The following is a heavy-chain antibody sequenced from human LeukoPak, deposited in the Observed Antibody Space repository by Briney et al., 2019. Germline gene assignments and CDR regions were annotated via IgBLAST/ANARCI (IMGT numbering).Heavy chain of an antibody. CDR1: GLSLSTGGGG. V-gene: IGHV2-5*01. CDR2: LYSNDDE. CDR3: AHRRRSGDYFDF. Sequence: SGPTLVNPTQTLTLTYTFSGLSLSTGGGGVGWVRQPPGKALEWLALLYSNDDERYTPSLKSRLTITKATSKNQVVITVTNMDPVDTGTYYCAHRRRSGDYFDFWGQGTLVTVSS. D-gene: IGHD3-10*01. J-gene: IGHJ4*02.